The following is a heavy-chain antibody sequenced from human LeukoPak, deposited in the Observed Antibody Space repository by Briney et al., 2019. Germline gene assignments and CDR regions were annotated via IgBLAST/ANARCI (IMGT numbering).Heavy chain of an antibody. J-gene: IGHJ2*01. CDR1: GYTFTNYG. D-gene: IGHD5-12*01. CDR3: ARLHDYYWYFDL. Sequence: ASVKVSCTASGYTFTNYGISWVRQAPGQGLEWMGIINPSGGSTTYAQKFQGRVTMTRDTSTSTVYMELSSLRSEDTAVYYCARLHDYYWYFDLWGRGTLVTVSS. V-gene: IGHV1-46*01. CDR2: INPSGGST.